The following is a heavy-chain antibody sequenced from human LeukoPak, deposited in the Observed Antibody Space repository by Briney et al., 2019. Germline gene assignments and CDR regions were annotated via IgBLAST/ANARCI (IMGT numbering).Heavy chain of an antibody. CDR1: GYTFTSYD. CDR3: ATGGGGVAVVPAAIDYYYMDV. CDR2: MNPNSGNT. Sequence: ASVKVSCKASGYTFTSYDINWVRQATGQGLEWMGWMNPNSGNTGYAQKFQGRVTITRNTSISTAYMELSSLRSEDTAVYYCATGGGGVAVVPAAIDYYYMDVWGKGTTVTVSS. V-gene: IGHV1-8*03. J-gene: IGHJ6*03. D-gene: IGHD2-2*02.